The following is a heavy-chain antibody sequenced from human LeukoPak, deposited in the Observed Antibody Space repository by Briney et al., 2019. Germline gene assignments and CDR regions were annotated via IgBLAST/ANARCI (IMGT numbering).Heavy chain of an antibody. CDR3: AKDYGPLSSY. Sequence: PGGSLRLSCAASGFTFSTFAMIWVRQPPGKGLEWVSSIFPSGGEIHYADSVRGRFTISRDNSKSTLSLQMNSLRAEDTAVYYCAKDYGPLSSYWGQGILVTVSS. J-gene: IGHJ4*02. V-gene: IGHV3-23*01. D-gene: IGHD4-17*01. CDR1: GFTFSTFA. CDR2: IFPSGGEI.